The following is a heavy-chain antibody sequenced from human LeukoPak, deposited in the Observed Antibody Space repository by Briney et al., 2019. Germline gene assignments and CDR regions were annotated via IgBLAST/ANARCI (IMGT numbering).Heavy chain of an antibody. J-gene: IGHJ3*02. CDR2: IYYSGTT. V-gene: IGHV4-59*01. Sequence: NTSETLSLTCTVSGGSINTYYWSWIRQPPGKGLEWIGSIYYSGTTNYNPSLKSRVTISVDTSKNQFSLKLTSVTAADTAVYYCVRAVRPFTMWLAYDIWGQGTMVTVSS. CDR1: GGSINTYY. D-gene: IGHD3-3*01. CDR3: VRAVRPFTMWLAYDI.